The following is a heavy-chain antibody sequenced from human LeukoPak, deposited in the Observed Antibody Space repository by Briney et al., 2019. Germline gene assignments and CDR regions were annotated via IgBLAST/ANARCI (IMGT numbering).Heavy chain of an antibody. V-gene: IGHV4-59*02. CDR1: GDSVSGYY. D-gene: IGHD3-10*01. CDR2: IYYSGST. CDR3: ARDRFGRTTHFDY. J-gene: IGHJ4*02. Sequence: SETLSLTCTVSGDSVSGYYWRWIRQPPGKGLEWIGYIYYSGSTNYNPSLKSRVTMSVDTSKNQFSLKLTSVTAADTAVYYCARDRFGRTTHFDYWGQGTLVTVSS.